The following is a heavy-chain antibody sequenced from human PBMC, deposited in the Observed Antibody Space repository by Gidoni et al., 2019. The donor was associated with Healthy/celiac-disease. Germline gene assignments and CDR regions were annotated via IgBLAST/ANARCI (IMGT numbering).Heavy chain of an antibody. CDR3: ARVGGRTVTTSAFDI. CDR1: GFTFGSYS. CDR2: ISSSSSTI. J-gene: IGHJ3*02. V-gene: IGHV3-48*02. Sequence: EVQLVESGGGLVQPGGSLGLSWAASGFTFGSYSMNWVRQAPGKGLEWVSYISSSSSTIYYADSVKGRFTISRDNAKNSLYLQMNSLRDEDTAVYYCARVGGRTVTTSAFDIWGQGTMVTVSS. D-gene: IGHD4-17*01.